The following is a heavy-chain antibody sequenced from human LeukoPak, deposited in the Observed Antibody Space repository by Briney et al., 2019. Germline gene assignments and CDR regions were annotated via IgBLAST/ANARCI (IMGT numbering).Heavy chain of an antibody. V-gene: IGHV3-21*04. D-gene: IGHD2-21*01. CDR3: ARDRSGGGVFHFDY. CDR2: ISSSSSYI. J-gene: IGHJ4*02. CDR1: GFTFSSYS. Sequence: GGSLRLSCAASGFTFSSYSMNWVRQAPGKGLEWVSSISSSSSYIYYADSVKGRFTISRDNAKNSLYLQMNSLRAEDTAVYYCARDRSGGGVFHFDYWGQGTLVTVSS.